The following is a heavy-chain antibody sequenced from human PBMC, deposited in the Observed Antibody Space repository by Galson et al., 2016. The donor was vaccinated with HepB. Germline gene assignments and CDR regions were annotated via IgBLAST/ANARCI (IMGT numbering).Heavy chain of an antibody. D-gene: IGHD6-19*01. CDR3: ARGLSTRTVGAWFRPLGWFDA. CDR2: INPNSGGI. CDR1: GYTFTDYH. V-gene: IGHV1-2*02. J-gene: IGHJ5*02. Sequence: SVKVSCKASGYTFTDYHIHWVRQAPGQGLEWMGWINPNSGGIFYSQNFQGRVTMTRDTSTRTAYMELKSLKFDDSAMYFCARGLSTRTVGAWFRPLGWFDAWGQGALVIVSS.